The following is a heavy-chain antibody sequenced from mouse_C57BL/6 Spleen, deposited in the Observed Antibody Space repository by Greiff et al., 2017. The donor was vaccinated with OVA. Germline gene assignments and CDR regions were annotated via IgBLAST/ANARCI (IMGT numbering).Heavy chain of an antibody. CDR1: GFTFSDYG. V-gene: IGHV5-17*01. CDR3: ARGKPRAAFDY. Sequence: EVLLVESGGGLVKPGGSLKLSCAASGFTFSDYGMHWVRQAPEKGLEWVAYISSGSSTIYYADTVKGRFTISRDNAKNTLFLQMTSLRSEDTAMYYCARGKPRAAFDYWGQGTTLTVSS. J-gene: IGHJ2*01. CDR2: ISSGSSTI.